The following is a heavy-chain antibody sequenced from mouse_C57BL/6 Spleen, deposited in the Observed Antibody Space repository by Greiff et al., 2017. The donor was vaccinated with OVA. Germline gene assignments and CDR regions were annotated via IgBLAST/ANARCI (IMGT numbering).Heavy chain of an antibody. CDR2: INPNNGGT. V-gene: IGHV1-18*01. Sequence: EVQLQQSGPELVKPGASVKIPCKASGYTFTDYNMDWVKQSHGKSLEWIGDINPNNGGTIYNQKFKGKATLTVDKSSSTAYMELRSLTSEDTAVYYCARRYYDYDVGDAMDYWGQGTSVTVSS. CDR1: GYTFTDYN. D-gene: IGHD2-4*01. J-gene: IGHJ4*01. CDR3: ARRYYDYDVGDAMDY.